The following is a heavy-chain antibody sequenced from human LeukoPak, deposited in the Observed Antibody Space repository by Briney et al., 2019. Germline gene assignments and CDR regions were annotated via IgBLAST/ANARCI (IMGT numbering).Heavy chain of an antibody. Sequence: PGGSLRLSCATSGFTFEDHGMSWVRQAPGKGLEWVSRINWNDGRTGYSDSVKGRFTISRDDAKKSVDLQMNSLRVEDTAFYYCVRGEGRGGWFDPWGQGILVTVSS. CDR3: VRGEGRGGWFDP. CDR2: INWNDGRT. D-gene: IGHD1-26*01. CDR1: GFTFEDHG. J-gene: IGHJ5*02. V-gene: IGHV3-20*04.